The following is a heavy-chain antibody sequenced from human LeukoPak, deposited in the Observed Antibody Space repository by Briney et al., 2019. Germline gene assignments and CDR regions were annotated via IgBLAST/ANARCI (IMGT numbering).Heavy chain of an antibody. V-gene: IGHV1-2*02. CDR1: GYIFTVYY. D-gene: IGHD2-2*01. J-gene: IGHJ3*02. CDR2: INPNSGDT. CDR3: ARGVVPAAMKIAFDI. Sequence: VASVKVSCKASGYIFTVYYMHWVRQAPGQGLEWMGWINPNSGDTNYAQKFQGRVTMTRDTSISTAYMELSRLRSDDTAVYYCARGVVPAAMKIAFDIWGQGTMVTVSS.